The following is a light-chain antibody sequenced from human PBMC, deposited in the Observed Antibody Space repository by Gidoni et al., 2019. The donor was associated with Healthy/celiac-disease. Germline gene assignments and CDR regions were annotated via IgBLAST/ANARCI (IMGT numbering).Light chain of an antibody. J-gene: IGKJ3*01. CDR2: AAS. V-gene: IGKV1-9*01. CDR3: QQLNSYPPFT. Sequence: SPSFLSASVGDRVTITCRASQGISSYLAWYQQKPGKAPKLLIYAASTLQSRVPSRFSGSGSGTEFTLTISSLQPEDSATYYCQQLNSYPPFTFGPGTKVDIK. CDR1: QGISSY.